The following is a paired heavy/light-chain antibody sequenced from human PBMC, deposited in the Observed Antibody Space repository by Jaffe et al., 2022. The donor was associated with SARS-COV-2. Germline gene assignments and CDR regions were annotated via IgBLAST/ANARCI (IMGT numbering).Light chain of an antibody. J-gene: IGKJ1*01. Sequence: DIQMTQSPSSLSASVGDRVTITCRASQSISSYLNWYQQKPGKAPKLLIYAASSLQSGVPSSFSGSGSGTDFTLTISSLQPEDFATYYCQQSYSAPGTFGQGTKVEIK. CDR2: AAS. V-gene: IGKV1-39*01. CDR1: QSISSY. CDR3: QQSYSAPGT.
Heavy chain of an antibody. V-gene: IGHV3-48*02. CDR3: ARSYDIWSGYDH. CDR1: GFIFSTFG. CDR2: ISSSGSTI. J-gene: IGHJ4*02. D-gene: IGHD3-3*01. Sequence: EVQLVESGGGLVQPGGSLRLSCAASGFIFSTFGMNWVRQAPGKGLEWVSHISSSGSTIYYADSVKGRFTISRDNAKNSLYLQMSSLRDEDTALYYCARSYDIWSGYDHWGQGTLVTVSS.